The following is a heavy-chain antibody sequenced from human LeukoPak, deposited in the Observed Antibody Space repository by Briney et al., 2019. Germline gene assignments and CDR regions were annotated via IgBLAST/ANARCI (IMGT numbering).Heavy chain of an antibody. D-gene: IGHD3-9*01. CDR1: GYTFTAHD. J-gene: IGHJ6*02. CDR2: MNPNSGNT. CDR3: ARGFDVLTGHSYAYYYYYGLDI. V-gene: IGHV1-8*01. Sequence: VSVKVSCKASGYTFTAHDINWVRQATGQGLEWMGWMNPNSGNTGFGQNFKGRVTMTRDTSTSTAYMELSSLRSEDTAVYYCARGFDVLTGHSYAYYYYYGLDIWGQGTTVIVSS.